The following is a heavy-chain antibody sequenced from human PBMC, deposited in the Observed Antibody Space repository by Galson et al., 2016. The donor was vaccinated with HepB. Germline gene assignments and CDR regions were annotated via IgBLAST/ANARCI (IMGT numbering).Heavy chain of an antibody. V-gene: IGHV3-15*01. CDR1: GFSFNNAW. D-gene: IGHD2-2*01. CDR2: IQRKTDGGTS. CDR3: ATARPDYYYAMDV. J-gene: IGHJ6*02. Sequence: SLRLSCAASGFSFNNAWMSWVRQVPGTGLEWIGRIQRKTDGGTSDYAAPVKGRFTISREDSKETLYLQMNSLKTEDTAVYYCATARPDYYYAMDVWGQGTTVTVSS.